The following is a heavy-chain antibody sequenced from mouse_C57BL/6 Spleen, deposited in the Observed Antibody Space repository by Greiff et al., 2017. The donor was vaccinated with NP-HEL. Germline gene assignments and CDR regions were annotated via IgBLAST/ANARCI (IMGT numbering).Heavy chain of an antibody. V-gene: IGHV10-1*01. Sequence: DVKLVESGGGLVQPKGSLKLSCAASGFSFNTYAMNWVRQAPGKGLEWVARIRSKSNNYATYYADSVKDRFTISRDDSESMLYLQMNNLKTEDTAMYYCVRSYGSLYWYFDVWGTGTTVTVSS. CDR2: IRSKSNNYAT. J-gene: IGHJ1*03. CDR3: VRSYGSLYWYFDV. D-gene: IGHD1-1*01. CDR1: GFSFNTYA.